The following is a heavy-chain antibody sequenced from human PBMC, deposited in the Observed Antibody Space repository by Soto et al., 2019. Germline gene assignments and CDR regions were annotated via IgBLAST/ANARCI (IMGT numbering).Heavy chain of an antibody. J-gene: IGHJ4*02. CDR1: GFTFSTFW. CDR3: GRDFEY. V-gene: IGHV3-74*01. Sequence: EVQLVESGGGLVQPGGSLRLSCEAAGFTFSTFWMHWVRQAPGNGLVLVSRINSDGSSTNYSDSVKGRVTISRDNAKNTLYLQLNSLRPEDTAVYYCGRDFEYWGQGNLVTVSS. CDR2: INSDGSST.